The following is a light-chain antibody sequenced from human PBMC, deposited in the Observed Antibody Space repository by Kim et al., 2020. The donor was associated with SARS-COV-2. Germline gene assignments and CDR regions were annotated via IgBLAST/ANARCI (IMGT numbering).Light chain of an antibody. CDR1: QSVSSN. CDR2: GAS. V-gene: IGKV3-15*01. CDR3: QQYNSWPPYT. J-gene: IGKJ2*01. Sequence: VSPGERATLSCRASQSVSSNLAWYQQKPGQTPRLLIYGASTRATGIPARFSGSGSGTEFTLTINSLQSEDFAVYYCQQYNSWPPYTFGQGTKLEI.